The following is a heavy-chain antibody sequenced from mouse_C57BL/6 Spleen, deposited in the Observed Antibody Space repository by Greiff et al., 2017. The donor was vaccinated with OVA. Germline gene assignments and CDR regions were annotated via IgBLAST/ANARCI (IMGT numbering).Heavy chain of an antibody. J-gene: IGHJ3*01. CDR2: IDPEDGDT. CDR3: SIYYDYLFAY. CDR1: GFNIKDYY. V-gene: IGHV14-1*01. Sequence: EVQLQQSGAELVRPGASVKLSCTASGFNIKDYYMHWVKQRPEQGLEWIGRIDPEDGDTEYDRKFQGKATMTADTSSTTAYLQRSSLTSEDTAVYYCSIYYDYLFAYWGQGTLVTVSA. D-gene: IGHD2-4*01.